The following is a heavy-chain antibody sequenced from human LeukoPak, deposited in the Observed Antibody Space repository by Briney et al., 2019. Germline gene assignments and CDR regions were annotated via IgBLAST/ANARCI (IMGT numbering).Heavy chain of an antibody. CDR1: GFTFRSHA. J-gene: IGHJ4*02. CDR2: IYENGGTT. Sequence: GGSLRLSCVGSGFTFRSHAMSWVRQVPEKGLEFVSGIYENGGTTYYADSVKGRFSISRDNSKNTLYLQMDSLRGEDTAVYYCARGGSLAYCGGDCYLGHDYWGQGTLVTVSS. D-gene: IGHD2-21*02. V-gene: IGHV3-23*01. CDR3: ARGGSLAYCGGDCYLGHDY.